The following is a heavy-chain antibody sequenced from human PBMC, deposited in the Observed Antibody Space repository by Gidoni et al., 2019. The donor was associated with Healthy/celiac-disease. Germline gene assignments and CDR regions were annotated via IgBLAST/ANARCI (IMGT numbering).Heavy chain of an antibody. CDR3: ARGLGEDFWSGYPSYFDY. D-gene: IGHD3-3*01. CDR1: GFTFSDYY. Sequence: QVQLVESVGGLGQPGGSLRLSCAASGFTFSDYYMSWIRQAPGQGLEWVSYISSSSSYTNYADSVKGRFTISRDNAKNSLYLQMNSLRAEDTAVYYCARGLGEDFWSGYPSYFDYWGQGTLVTVSS. CDR2: ISSSSSYT. J-gene: IGHJ4*02. V-gene: IGHV3-11*06.